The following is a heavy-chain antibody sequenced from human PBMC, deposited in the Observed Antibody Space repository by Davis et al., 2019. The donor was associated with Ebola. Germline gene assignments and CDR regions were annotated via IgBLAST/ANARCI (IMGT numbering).Heavy chain of an antibody. Sequence: ALVKVSCKASGFTLTGYHIHWVRQAPGQGLEWMGWINPNSGGTNYAQKFQGRVTVTRDTSINTVYMELNSLRSDDTAMYYCARGCGILRLLEWLPWEVWGQGTTVTVSS. CDR2: INPNSGGT. V-gene: IGHV1-2*02. D-gene: IGHD3-3*01. J-gene: IGHJ6*02. CDR1: GFTLTGYH. CDR3: ARGCGILRLLEWLPWEV.